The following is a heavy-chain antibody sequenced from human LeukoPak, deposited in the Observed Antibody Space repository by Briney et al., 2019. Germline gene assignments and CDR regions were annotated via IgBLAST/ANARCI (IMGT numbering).Heavy chain of an antibody. CDR3: AKDLSTTWIQLWSPFDY. CDR1: GFTFSSYA. Sequence: PGGSLRLSCAASGFTFSSYAMSWVRQAPGKGLEWVSGISGSAGSTYYADSVKGRFTISRDYSKNTLYLQMNSLRAEDTAVYYCAKDLSTTWIQLWSPFDYWGQGTLVTVSS. D-gene: IGHD5-18*01. J-gene: IGHJ4*02. CDR2: ISGSAGST. V-gene: IGHV3-23*01.